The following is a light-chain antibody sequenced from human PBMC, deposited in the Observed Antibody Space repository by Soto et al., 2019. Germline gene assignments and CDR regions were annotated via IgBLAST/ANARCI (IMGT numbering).Light chain of an antibody. Sequence: DIVMTQSPDSLAVSLGERATINCESSQSVLYSSNNKNYLAWYQQKPGQPPKLLIYWASTRESGVPDRFSGSGSGTDFTLTISSLQADDVAVYSCQQYYSAPWTFGQGTKVEIK. V-gene: IGKV4-1*01. CDR2: WAS. CDR3: QQYYSAPWT. J-gene: IGKJ1*01. CDR1: QSVLYSSNNKNY.